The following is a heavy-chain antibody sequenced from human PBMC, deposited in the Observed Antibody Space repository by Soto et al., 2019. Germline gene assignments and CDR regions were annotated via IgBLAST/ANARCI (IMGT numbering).Heavy chain of an antibody. CDR2: MSYDGTKE. D-gene: IGHD6-13*01. Sequence: QVELVESGGGVVQPGRSLRLSCAASGFIFSTYGMHWVRQAPGKGLEWVAAMSYDGTKEYYVDSVKGRFTISRDNSRNTLFLQLNSLRAEDTAVYYCAKEYGSTWIDHWGQGTLVTVSS. J-gene: IGHJ4*02. CDR1: GFIFSTYG. CDR3: AKEYGSTWIDH. V-gene: IGHV3-30*18.